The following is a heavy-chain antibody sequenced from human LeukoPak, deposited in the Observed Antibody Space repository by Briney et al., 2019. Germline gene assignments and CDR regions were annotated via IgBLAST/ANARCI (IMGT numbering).Heavy chain of an antibody. CDR3: ARDRPGITIFGVVTLNWFDP. Sequence: ASVKVSCKASGYTFTGYYMHWVRQAPGQGREWMGWINPNSGGTNYAQKFQGRVTMTRDTSISTAYMELSRLRSDDTAVYYCARDRPGITIFGVVTLNWFDPWGQGTLVTVSS. D-gene: IGHD3-3*01. CDR1: GYTFTGYY. J-gene: IGHJ5*02. V-gene: IGHV1-2*02. CDR2: INPNSGGT.